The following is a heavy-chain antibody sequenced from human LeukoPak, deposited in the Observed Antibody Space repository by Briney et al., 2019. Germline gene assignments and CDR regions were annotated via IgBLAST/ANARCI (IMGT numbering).Heavy chain of an antibody. V-gene: IGHV4-59*12. D-gene: IGHD5-18*01. Sequence: PSETLSLTCTVSGGSISSYYWSWIRQPPGKGLEWIGYIYYSGSTYYNPSLKSRVTISVDTSKNQFSLKLSSVTAADTAVYYCAREDTAMVDFDYWGQGTLVTVSS. CDR3: AREDTAMVDFDY. J-gene: IGHJ4*02. CDR2: IYYSGST. CDR1: GGSISSYY.